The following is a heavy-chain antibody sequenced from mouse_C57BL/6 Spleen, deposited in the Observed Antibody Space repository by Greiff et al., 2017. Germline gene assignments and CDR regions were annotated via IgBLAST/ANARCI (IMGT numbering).Heavy chain of an antibody. CDR3: TGGLLQFAY. Sequence: DVMLVESGGGLVQPGGSMKLSCVASGFTFSNYWMNWVRQSPEKGLEWVAQIRLKSDNYATHYAESVKGRFTISRDDSKSSVYLQMNNLRAEDTGIYYCTGGLLQFAYWGQGTLVTVSA. V-gene: IGHV6-3*01. J-gene: IGHJ3*01. CDR2: IRLKSDNYAT. D-gene: IGHD2-3*01. CDR1: GFTFSNYW.